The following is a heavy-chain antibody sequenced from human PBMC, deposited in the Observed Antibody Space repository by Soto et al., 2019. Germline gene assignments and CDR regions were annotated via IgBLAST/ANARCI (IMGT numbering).Heavy chain of an antibody. CDR3: ARDASMVRAGYYYGMDV. J-gene: IGHJ6*02. V-gene: IGHV1-69*12. Sequence: QVQLVQSGAEVKKPGSSVKVSCKASGGTFSSYAISWVRQAPGQGLEWMGGIIPIFGTANYAQKFQGRVTITADESTSTAYMVLSSLRSEDTAVYYCARDASMVRAGYYYGMDVWGQGTTVTVSS. CDR1: GGTFSSYA. CDR2: IIPIFGTA. D-gene: IGHD3-10*01.